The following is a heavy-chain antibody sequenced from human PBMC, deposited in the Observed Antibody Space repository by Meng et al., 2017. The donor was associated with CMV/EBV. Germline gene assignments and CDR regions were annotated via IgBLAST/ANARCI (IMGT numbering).Heavy chain of an antibody. CDR1: GFTFSSYA. J-gene: IGHJ4*02. V-gene: IGHV3-23*01. CDR2: ISGSGGST. CDR3: AKEMGESGYYDFWSGYRWDY. Sequence: GESLKISCAASGFTFSSYAISWVRQAPGKGLEWVSAISGSGGSTYYADSVKGRFTISRDNSKNTLYLQMNSLRAEDTAVYYCAKEMGESGYYDFWSGYRWDYWGQGTLVTVSS. D-gene: IGHD3-3*01.